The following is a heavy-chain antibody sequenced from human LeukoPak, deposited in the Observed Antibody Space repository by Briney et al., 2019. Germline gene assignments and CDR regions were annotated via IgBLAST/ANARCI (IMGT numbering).Heavy chain of an antibody. CDR3: ARGAYGDK. CDR1: GYTLTSYG. D-gene: IGHD4-17*01. Sequence: GASVKVSCEASGYTLTSYGINWMRQAPGQGLEWMEWISTQSGNTNYAQKVQGRLTLTTDRSTNTAYVELRSLRSDDTAVYYCARGAYGDKWGQGTMVTVSS. CDR2: ISTQSGNT. J-gene: IGHJ4*02. V-gene: IGHV1-18*01.